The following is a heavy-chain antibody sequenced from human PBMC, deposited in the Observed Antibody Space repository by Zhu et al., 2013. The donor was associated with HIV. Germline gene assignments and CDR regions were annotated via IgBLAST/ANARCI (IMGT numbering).Heavy chain of an antibody. V-gene: IGHV1-18*01. CDR3: ASHRGGATPRSSDAFDI. J-gene: IGHJ3*02. CDR1: GYTFTTYG. D-gene: IGHD2-15*01. CDR2: ISTYNGNT. Sequence: QVQLVQSGAEVKKPGASVKVSCKASGYTFTTYGISWVRQAPGQGLEWMGWISTYNGNTNYAQKVQGRVTMTTDTSTSTAYMELRSLRSEDTAVYYCASHRGGATPRSSDAFDIWGQGTMVTVSS.